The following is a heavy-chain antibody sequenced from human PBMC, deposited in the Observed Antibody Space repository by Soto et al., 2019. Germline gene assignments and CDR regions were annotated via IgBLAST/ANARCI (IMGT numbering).Heavy chain of an antibody. CDR1: GFTFSNYW. J-gene: IGHJ6*03. V-gene: IGHV3-74*01. Sequence: GGSLRLSCAASGFTFSNYWMHWVRQAPGKGLVWVSRINFDESTTTYADSVQGRFTISRDNAKNSLYLQMNSLRAEDTALYYCAKDFDSRLLYYYMDVWGKGTTVTVSS. CDR3: AKDFDSRLLYYYMDV. D-gene: IGHD3-22*01. CDR2: INFDESTT.